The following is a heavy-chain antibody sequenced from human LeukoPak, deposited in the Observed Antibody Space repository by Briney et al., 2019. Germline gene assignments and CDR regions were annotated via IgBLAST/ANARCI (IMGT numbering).Heavy chain of an antibody. CDR3: AKGRVVIVVAQTDY. V-gene: IGHV3-23*01. J-gene: IGHJ4*02. CDR1: GFTFSSYA. CDR2: ISGSGGST. D-gene: IGHD3-22*01. Sequence: GGSLRLSCAASGFTFSSYAMSWVRQAPGKGLEWVSAISGSGGSTYYAYSVKGRFTISRDNSKNTLYLQMNSLRAEDTAVYYCAKGRVVIVVAQTDYWGQGTLVTVSS.